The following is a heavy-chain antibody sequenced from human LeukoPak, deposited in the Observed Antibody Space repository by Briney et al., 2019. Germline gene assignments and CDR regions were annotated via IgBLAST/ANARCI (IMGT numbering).Heavy chain of an antibody. V-gene: IGHV4-39*07. CDR3: ATSGSLYYDYVWGSYRPFDY. Sequence: PSETLSLTCTVSGGSISSSSYYWGWIRQPPGKGLEWIGEIYHSGSTNYNPSLKSRVTISVDKSKNQFSLKLSSVTAADTAVYYCATSGSLYYDYVWGSYRPFDYWGQGTLVTVSS. CDR1: GGSISSSSYY. D-gene: IGHD3-16*02. J-gene: IGHJ4*02. CDR2: IYHSGST.